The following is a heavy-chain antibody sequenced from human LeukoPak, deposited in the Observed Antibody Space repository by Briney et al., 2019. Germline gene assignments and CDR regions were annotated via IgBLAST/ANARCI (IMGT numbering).Heavy chain of an antibody. CDR1: GGSISSAGHY. J-gene: IGHJ5*02. CDR2: IYYSGGT. V-gene: IGHV4-31*03. D-gene: IGHD3-10*01. CDR3: ARGALGSLWFGANWFDP. Sequence: ASQTLSLTCTVSGGSISSAGHYWSWIRQHPGKGLEWIGYIYYSGGTYYNPSLKSRVIMSVDTSKNQFSLKLSSVTAADTAVYYCARGALGSLWFGANWFDPWGQGTLVTVSS.